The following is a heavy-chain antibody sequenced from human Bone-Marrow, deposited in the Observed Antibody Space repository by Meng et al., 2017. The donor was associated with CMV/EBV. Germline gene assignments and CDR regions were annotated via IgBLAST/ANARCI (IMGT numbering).Heavy chain of an antibody. CDR2: INSDGSST. Sequence: GESLKISCAASGFTFSSYWMHWVRQAPGKGLVWVSRINSDGSSTSYADSVKGRFTISRDNAKNTLYLQMNSLRAEDTAVYYCARGVYYYDSSGYYYEAPLDYWGQGTLVTVSS. CDR3: ARGVYYYDSSGYYYEAPLDY. CDR1: GFTFSSYW. D-gene: IGHD3-22*01. J-gene: IGHJ4*02. V-gene: IGHV3-74*01.